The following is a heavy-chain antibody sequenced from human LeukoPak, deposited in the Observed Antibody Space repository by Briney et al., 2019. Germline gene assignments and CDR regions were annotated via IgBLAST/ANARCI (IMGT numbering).Heavy chain of an antibody. V-gene: IGHV3-21*01. Sequence: TGGSLRLSCVASGFTFSSFTMNWVRQAPGKGLEWVSSIRSSSSYINYADLVKGRFTISRDNAKKSLYLQMNSLRAEDTAVYYCARDHPAYYYGAPFDFWGQGTLVTVSS. D-gene: IGHD3-10*01. CDR2: IRSSSSYI. CDR3: ARDHPAYYYGAPFDF. J-gene: IGHJ4*02. CDR1: GFTFSSFT.